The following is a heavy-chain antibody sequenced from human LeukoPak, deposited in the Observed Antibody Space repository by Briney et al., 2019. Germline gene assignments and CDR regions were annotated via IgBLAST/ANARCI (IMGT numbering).Heavy chain of an antibody. V-gene: IGHV4-4*09. CDR1: GASISNYY. CDR2: IHSSGGS. J-gene: IGHJ4*02. D-gene: IGHD1-26*01. Sequence: SETLSLACTVSGASISNYYWSWIRQTPEKGLEWMGHIHSSGGSSYYPSLKSRLTLSIDTTRNQLSLKLPSVTAADTAVYFCARLGSYHDFWGQGALVTVSS. CDR3: ARLGSYHDF.